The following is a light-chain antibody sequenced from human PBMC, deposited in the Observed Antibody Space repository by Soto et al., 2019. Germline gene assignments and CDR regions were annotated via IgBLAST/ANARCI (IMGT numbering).Light chain of an antibody. CDR1: QSISSW. CDR3: QQYTQKT. CDR2: DAS. V-gene: IGKV1-5*01. J-gene: IGKJ1*01. Sequence: DIQMTQSPSTLSASVGDRVTITCRASQSISSWLAWYQQKPGKAPKLLIYDASSLESGVPSRFSGSGSGTEFTLTISSLQPDDFATYYYQQYTQKTFGQGTKVEIK.